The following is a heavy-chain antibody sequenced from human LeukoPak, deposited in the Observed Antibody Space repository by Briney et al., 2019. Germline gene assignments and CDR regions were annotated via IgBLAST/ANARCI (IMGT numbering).Heavy chain of an antibody. V-gene: IGHV3-30*18. Sequence: PGGSLRLSCAASGFTFSSYGVHWVRQAPGKGLEWVAVISYDGSNKYYADSVKGRFTISRDNAKNSLYLQMSSLRAEDMALYYCAKVMAAAGTKQFDDAFDVWGQGTMVTVSS. CDR2: ISYDGSNK. D-gene: IGHD6-13*01. J-gene: IGHJ3*01. CDR3: AKVMAAAGTKQFDDAFDV. CDR1: GFTFSSYG.